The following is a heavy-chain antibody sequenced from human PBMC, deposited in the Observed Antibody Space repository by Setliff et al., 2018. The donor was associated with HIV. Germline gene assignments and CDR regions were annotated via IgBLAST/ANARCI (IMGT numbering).Heavy chain of an antibody. D-gene: IGHD6-13*01. V-gene: IGHV4-4*02. J-gene: IGHJ4*02. CDR1: GGPIRSPNW. CDR3: ATLAAAGESYDY. CDR2: IFHGGNT. Sequence: SETLSLTCTVSGGPIRSPNWWSWVRQPPGKGLEWIGEIFHGGNTNYSPSLESRVTLSVDKSKNQFSLRLSSVTAVGTAVYYCATLAAAGESYDYWGQGSLVTVSS.